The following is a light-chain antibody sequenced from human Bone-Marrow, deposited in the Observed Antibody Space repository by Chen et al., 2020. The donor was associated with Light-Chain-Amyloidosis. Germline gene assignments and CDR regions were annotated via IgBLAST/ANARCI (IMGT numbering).Light chain of an antibody. Sequence: SYELTQPPPVSVSPGQTGRITCSVDAFPKQYAYWYQQKPGQAPVLVIYKECRRHSGTPERFSGSSSETTVTLTISGVQAEDEADYHCQSADSSGTYEVIFSRGTKLTVL. J-gene: IGLJ2*01. CDR3: QSADSSGTYEVI. CDR1: AFPKQY. CDR2: KEC. V-gene: IGLV3-25*03.